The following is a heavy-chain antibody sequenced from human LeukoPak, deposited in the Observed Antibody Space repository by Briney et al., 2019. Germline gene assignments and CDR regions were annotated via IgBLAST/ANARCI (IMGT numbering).Heavy chain of an antibody. V-gene: IGHV4-59*12. CDR1: GGSISSYY. CDR3: ARAPPGITIFGVVKLDPYYYMDV. Sequence: SETLSLTCTFSGGSISSYYWSWIRQPPGKGLEWIGYIYYSGSTNYNPSLKSRVTISVDTSKDQFSLKLSSVTAADTAVYYCARAPPGITIFGVVKLDPYYYMDVWGKGTTVTVSS. CDR2: IYYSGST. J-gene: IGHJ6*03. D-gene: IGHD3-3*01.